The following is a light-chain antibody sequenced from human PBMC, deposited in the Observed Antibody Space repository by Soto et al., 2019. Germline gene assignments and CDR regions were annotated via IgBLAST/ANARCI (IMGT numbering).Light chain of an antibody. J-gene: IGLJ1*01. CDR1: SSDVGANNY. CDR3: SSYAGTNRV. V-gene: IGLV2-8*01. CDR2: EVT. Sequence: QSVLTQPPSASGSPGQSVTISCTGNSSDVGANNYVSWYQQHPGKAPKLMIYEVTKRPSGVPDRFSGSKSGNTASLTGSGLQAEDEADYYCSSYAGTNRVFGTGTKLTVL.